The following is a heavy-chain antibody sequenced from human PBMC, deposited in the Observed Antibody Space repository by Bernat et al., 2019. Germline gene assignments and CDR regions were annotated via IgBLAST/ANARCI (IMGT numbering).Heavy chain of an antibody. CDR2: ILGSGDST. CDR1: GFMFTKYA. J-gene: IGHJ4*02. Sequence: EVELVESGGTLVQPGGSLRLSCAASGFMFTKYAMHWVRQASGKGPEYLSSILGSGDSTQYANSVKGRFIISRDNSKNTLYLHMGSLRPDDMAVYYCARDKDGGYAFDHWGQGTLVTVSS. CDR3: ARDKDGGYAFDH. D-gene: IGHD5-12*01. V-gene: IGHV3-64*01.